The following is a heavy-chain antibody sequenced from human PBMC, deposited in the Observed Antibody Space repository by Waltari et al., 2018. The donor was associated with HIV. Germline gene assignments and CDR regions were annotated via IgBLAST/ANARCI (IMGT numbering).Heavy chain of an antibody. J-gene: IGHJ6*02. D-gene: IGHD2-15*01. V-gene: IGHV3-21*01. CDR2: ISSSSSYI. CDR3: ARTYHYYYYYGMDV. CDR1: GFTFSSFS. Sequence: EVQLVESGGGLVKPGGSLRLSCAASGFTFSSFSMNWVRQARGKGLEWVSSISSSSSYIYYADSVKGRFTISRDNAKNSLYLQMNSLRAEDTAVYYCARTYHYYYYYGMDVWGQGTTVTVSS.